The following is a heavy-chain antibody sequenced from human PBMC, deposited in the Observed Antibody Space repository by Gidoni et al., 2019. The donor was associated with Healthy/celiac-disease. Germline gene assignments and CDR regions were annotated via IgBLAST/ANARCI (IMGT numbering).Heavy chain of an antibody. CDR1: GGSIRSYY. D-gene: IGHD1-26*01. Sequence: QVQLQESGPGLVKPSETLSLTCTVSGGSIRSYYWSWIRQPAGKGLEWFGRIYTSGSPNSTPSLKSRVTMSVDTSKNQFSLKLSSVTAADTAVYYGARGGPGGGSPVDWGQGTLVTVSS. CDR3: ARGGPGGGSPVD. CDR2: IYTSGSP. V-gene: IGHV4-4*07. J-gene: IGHJ4*02.